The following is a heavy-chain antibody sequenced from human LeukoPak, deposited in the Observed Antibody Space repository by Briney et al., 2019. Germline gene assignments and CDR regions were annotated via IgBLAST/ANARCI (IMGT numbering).Heavy chain of an antibody. J-gene: IGHJ4*02. CDR2: INHSGST. CDR3: ARSGRAEYGGNFFDY. V-gene: IGHV4-34*01. D-gene: IGHD4-23*01. Sequence: SETLSLTCAVYGGSFSGYYWSWIRQPPGKGLEWIGEINHSGSTNYNPSLKSRVTISVDTSKNQFSPKLSSVTAADTAVYYCARSGRAEYGGNFFDYWGQGTLVTVSS. CDR1: GGSFSGYY.